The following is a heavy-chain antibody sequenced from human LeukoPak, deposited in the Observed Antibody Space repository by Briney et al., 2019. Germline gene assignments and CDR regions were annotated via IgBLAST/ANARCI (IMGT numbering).Heavy chain of an antibody. CDR1: GVTFNTYA. Sequence: PGGSLRLSCAASGVTFNTYAMSWVRQAPGKGLEWVAVTGGSDDSTHYADSVKGRFTISRDNSKNSLYLQMNSLTAEDTAVYYCTKDLMTGFSSGWYFGYWGQGTLVTGSS. V-gene: IGHV3-23*01. D-gene: IGHD6-19*01. J-gene: IGHJ4*02. CDR2: TGGSDDST. CDR3: TKDLMTGFSSGWYFGY.